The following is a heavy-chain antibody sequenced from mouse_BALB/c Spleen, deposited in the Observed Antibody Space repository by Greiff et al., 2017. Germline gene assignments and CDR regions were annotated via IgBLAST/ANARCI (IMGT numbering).Heavy chain of an antibody. CDR1: GYSITSGYS. J-gene: IGHJ3*01. V-gene: IGHV3-1*02. D-gene: IGHD2-10*01. Sequence: EVQLQQSGPDLVKPSQSLSLTCTVSGYSITSGYSWYWIRQFPGNQLEWMGYIHYSGSTNYNPSLKSRISITRDTSKNQFFLQLNSVTTEDTATYYCARPYDGNWFAYWGQGTLVTVSA. CDR3: ARPYDGNWFAY. CDR2: IHYSGST.